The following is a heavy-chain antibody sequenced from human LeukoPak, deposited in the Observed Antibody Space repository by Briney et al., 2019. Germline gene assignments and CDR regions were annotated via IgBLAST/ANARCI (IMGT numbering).Heavy chain of an antibody. CDR1: GYSFTSYW. V-gene: IGHV5-51*01. CDR3: ARLPGSGTFNWFDP. CDR2: IYPGDSDT. Sequence: GESLKISWKGSGYSFTSYWIGWVRPMPGKGLEWRGIIYPGDSDTRYSPSLQGQVTISADKSISTAYLQWSSLKASDTAMYYCARLPGSGTFNWFDPWGQGTLVTVSS. J-gene: IGHJ5*02. D-gene: IGHD3-10*01.